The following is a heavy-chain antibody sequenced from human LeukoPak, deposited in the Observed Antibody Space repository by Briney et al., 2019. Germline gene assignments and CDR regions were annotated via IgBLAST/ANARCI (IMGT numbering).Heavy chain of an antibody. Sequence: GGSLRLSCAVSGFTFSNAWMSWVRQVPGKGLDWVGRIKSKTNGGTTDHAAPVKGIFTISRDDSTSTLYLRMNSLKTEDTAVYYCTYYYDSSTYYHVDYWGQGTLVTVSS. V-gene: IGHV3-15*01. D-gene: IGHD3-22*01. CDR1: GFTFSNAW. CDR3: TYYYDSSTYYHVDY. CDR2: IKSKTNGGTT. J-gene: IGHJ4*02.